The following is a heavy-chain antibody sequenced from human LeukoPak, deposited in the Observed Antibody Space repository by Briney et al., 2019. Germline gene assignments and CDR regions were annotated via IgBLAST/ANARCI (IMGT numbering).Heavy chain of an antibody. V-gene: IGHV3-15*01. CDR2: IKSKTDGGTT. CDR1: GFTFSHAW. J-gene: IGHJ4*02. CDR3: TTDHIVVVTAIDDY. D-gene: IGHD2-21*02. Sequence: GGSLRLSCAASGFTFSHAWMSWVRQAPGKGLEWVGRIKSKTDGGTTDYAAPVKGRFTISRDDSKNTLYLQMYSLKTEDTAMYYCTTDHIVVVTAIDDYWGQGTLVTVSS.